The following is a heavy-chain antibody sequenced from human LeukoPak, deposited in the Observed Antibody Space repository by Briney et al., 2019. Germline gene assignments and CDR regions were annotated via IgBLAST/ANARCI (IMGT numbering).Heavy chain of an antibody. CDR2: ISERGGST. Sequence: PGGSLRLSCVVSGITLSNYGMSWVRQAPGKGLEWVSGISERGGSTNYADSVKGRFTISRDNSKNTLYLQMNSLRAEDTAVYYCARDISSTILYYYYGMDVWGQGTTVTVSS. J-gene: IGHJ6*02. D-gene: IGHD2-2*01. CDR3: ARDISSTILYYYYGMDV. V-gene: IGHV3-23*01. CDR1: GITLSNYG.